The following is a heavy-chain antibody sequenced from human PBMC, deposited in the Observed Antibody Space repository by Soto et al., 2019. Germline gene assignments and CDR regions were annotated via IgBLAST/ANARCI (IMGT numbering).Heavy chain of an antibody. Sequence: GGSLRLSCAASGFTFNSYAMSWVRQAPGKGLEWVSSISGSGGSTYYADSVKGRFTISRDNSKNTLHLRMNSLRAEDTAVYYCAKGDIVLLLSWFDPWGQGTLVTVSS. V-gene: IGHV3-23*01. CDR1: GFTFNSYA. CDR2: ISGSGGST. D-gene: IGHD2-8*01. J-gene: IGHJ5*02. CDR3: AKGDIVLLLSWFDP.